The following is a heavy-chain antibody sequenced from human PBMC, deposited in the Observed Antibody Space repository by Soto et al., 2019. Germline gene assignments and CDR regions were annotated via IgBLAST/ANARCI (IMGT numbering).Heavy chain of an antibody. Sequence: GGSLRLSCAASGFSFSNYAMNWVRQAPGKGLEWVSAISAGGSNTNYADPVKGRFTISSDNSKNTLYLQMNGLRADDTAVYYCVKEYSTSFDYWGQGTPVTVSS. CDR1: GFSFSNYA. D-gene: IGHD6-6*01. CDR2: ISAGGSNT. CDR3: VKEYSTSFDY. J-gene: IGHJ4*02. V-gene: IGHV3-23*01.